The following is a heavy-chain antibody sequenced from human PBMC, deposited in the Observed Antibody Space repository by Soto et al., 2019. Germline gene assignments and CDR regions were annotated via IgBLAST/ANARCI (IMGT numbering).Heavy chain of an antibody. CDR2: IDPSDSYT. CDR1: GYSFTSYW. CDR3: ARFISIAAERYYYGMDV. V-gene: IGHV5-10-1*01. Sequence: GEALKISCKGSGYSFTSYWISWVRQMPGKGLEWMGRIDPSDSYTNYSPSFQGHVTISADKSISTAYLQWSSLKASDTAMYYCARFISIAAERYYYGMDVWAQGTTVTVSS. J-gene: IGHJ6*02. D-gene: IGHD6-6*01.